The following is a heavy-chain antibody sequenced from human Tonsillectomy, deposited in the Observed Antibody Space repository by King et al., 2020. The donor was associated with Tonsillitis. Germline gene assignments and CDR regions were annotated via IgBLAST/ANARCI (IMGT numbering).Heavy chain of an antibody. V-gene: IGHV3-33*05. J-gene: IGHJ4*02. CDR1: GFSFSSYG. CDR2: ISYDGSNK. Sequence: VQLVESGGGVVQPGRSLRLSCAASGFSFSSYGIHWVRQAPGKGLDWVADISYDGSNKFYAESVRGRFTISRDNSENTLYLEMNSLRAEDTAVYYCARSYYDILTGYSSFDYWGQGTLVTVSS. CDR3: ARSYYDILTGYSSFDY. D-gene: IGHD3-9*01.